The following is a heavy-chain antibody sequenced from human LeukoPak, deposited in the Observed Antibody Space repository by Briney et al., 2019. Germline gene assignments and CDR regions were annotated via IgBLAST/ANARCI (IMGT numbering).Heavy chain of an antibody. J-gene: IGHJ4*02. CDR3: ARDLSHYDILTGYYKGITNDY. V-gene: IGHV3-21*01. CDR1: GFTFSRYS. Sequence: GGSLRLSCAASGFTFSRYSMNWVRQAPGKGLEWGSSISSSSSYIYYTDSVKGRFTISRDNAKNSLYLQMNSLRAEDTAVYYCARDLSHYDILTGYYKGITNDYCGQGTLVTVSS. CDR2: ISSSSSYI. D-gene: IGHD3-9*01.